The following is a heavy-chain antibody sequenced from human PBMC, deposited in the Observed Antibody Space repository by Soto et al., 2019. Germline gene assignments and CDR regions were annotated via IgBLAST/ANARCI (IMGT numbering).Heavy chain of an antibody. D-gene: IGHD3-22*01. CDR1: GFIFNSYS. CDR3: ARDSTYYYDTSGYCVY. Sequence: GGSLRLSCAASGFIFNSYSMNWVRHTPGKGLEWVSYISASGETKHYADSVKGRFTISRDNGKNSLFLQMNSLRDEDTAVYYCARDSTYYYDTSGYCVYWGQGTLVTVSS. J-gene: IGHJ4*02. CDR2: ISASGETK. V-gene: IGHV3-48*02.